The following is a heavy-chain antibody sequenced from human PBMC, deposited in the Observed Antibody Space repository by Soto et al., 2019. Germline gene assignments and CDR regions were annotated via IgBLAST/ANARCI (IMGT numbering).Heavy chain of an antibody. V-gene: IGHV3-48*03. CDR3: TLLWFGEFHLYTFEI. D-gene: IGHD3-10*01. CDR2: ISGSGASK. J-gene: IGHJ3*02. CDR1: GVTFSSYE. Sequence: PGGSMKVSCAASGVTFSSYEVNWVRQAPGKGLEWVSSISGSGASKYYAESVKGRFTISRDNAQNSLDLQMNSLRAEDTAIYYCTLLWFGEFHLYTFEIWGQGPMVTVSS.